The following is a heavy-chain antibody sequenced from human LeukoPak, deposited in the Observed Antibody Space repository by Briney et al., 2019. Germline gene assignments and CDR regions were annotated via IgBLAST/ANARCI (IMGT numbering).Heavy chain of an antibody. CDR2: ISYDGSNK. Sequence: GGSLRLSCAASGFTFSSYGMHWVRQAPGKGLVWVAVISYDGSNKYNGDSVKGRFTISRDNSKNTLYLQMNSLRAEDTAVYYCAKDSVGDYVDYCYGMDVWGQGTTVTVSS. V-gene: IGHV3-30*18. D-gene: IGHD4-17*01. CDR1: GFTFSSYG. CDR3: AKDSVGDYVDYCYGMDV. J-gene: IGHJ6*02.